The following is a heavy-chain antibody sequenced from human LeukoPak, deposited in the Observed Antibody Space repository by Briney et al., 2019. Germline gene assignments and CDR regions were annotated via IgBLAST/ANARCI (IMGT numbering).Heavy chain of an antibody. CDR2: IYHSGST. CDR3: ARGATTPDY. D-gene: IGHD1-26*01. CDR1: GGSISGYY. J-gene: IGHJ4*02. V-gene: IGHV4-38-2*02. Sequence: SSETLSLTCTVSGGSISGYYWGWIRQPPGKGLEWIGSIYHSGSTYYNPSLKSRVTISVDTSKNQFSLKLSSVTAADTAVYYCARGATTPDYWGQGTLVTVSS.